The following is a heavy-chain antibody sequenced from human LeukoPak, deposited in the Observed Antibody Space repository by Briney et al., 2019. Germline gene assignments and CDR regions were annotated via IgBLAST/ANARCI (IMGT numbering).Heavy chain of an antibody. CDR1: GGSISSSSYY. Sequence: YPSETLSLTCTVSGGSISSSSYYWGWIRQPPGKGLEWIGSIYYSGSTYYSPSLKSRVTISVDTSKSQFSLNLSSVTAADTAVYYCARVTTVLTVDYWGQGTLVTVSS. CDR3: ARVTTVLTVDY. J-gene: IGHJ4*02. D-gene: IGHD4-23*01. V-gene: IGHV4-39*07. CDR2: IYYSGST.